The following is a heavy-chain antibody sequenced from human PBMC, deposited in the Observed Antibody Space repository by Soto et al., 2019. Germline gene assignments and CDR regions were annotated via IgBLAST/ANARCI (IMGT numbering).Heavy chain of an antibody. CDR3: ATDGGYAQHA. Sequence: GGSLRLSCAASGFTFSSYAMSWVRQAPGKGLEWVSHIYSDGSITAYADSVKGRFTISRDNAKNTLYLQMHSLSVEDTAVYYCATDGGYAQHAWRHGTPVTVS. D-gene: IGHD5-12*01. J-gene: IGHJ4*03. V-gene: IGHV3-74*01. CDR1: GFTFSSYA. CDR2: IYSDGSIT.